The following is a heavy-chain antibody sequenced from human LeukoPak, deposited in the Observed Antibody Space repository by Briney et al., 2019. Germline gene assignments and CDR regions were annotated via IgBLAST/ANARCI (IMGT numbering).Heavy chain of an antibody. Sequence: GGSLRLSCAGSGFTFSSSEMNWVRQAPGKGLEWVSYISSSGSTIYYADSVKGRFTISRDNANNSLSLQMSSLRAEDTAVYYCARDHLAVTFGRFDAFDIWGQGTLVTVSS. CDR2: ISSSGSTI. V-gene: IGHV3-48*03. CDR3: ARDHLAVTFGRFDAFDI. CDR1: GFTFSSSE. D-gene: IGHD6-19*01. J-gene: IGHJ3*02.